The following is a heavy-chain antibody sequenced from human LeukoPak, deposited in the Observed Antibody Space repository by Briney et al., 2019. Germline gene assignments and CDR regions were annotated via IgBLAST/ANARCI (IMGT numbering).Heavy chain of an antibody. CDR3: ARIVVGE. J-gene: IGHJ4*02. CDR1: GDSISSRSYY. Sequence: SETQSLTCSVSGDSISSRSYYWAWIRQPPAKGLEWIGEINHSGSTNYNPSLKSRVTISIDTSKNQFSLNLSSVTAADTAVYYCARIVVGEWGQGTLVTVSS. V-gene: IGHV4-39*07. CDR2: INHSGST. D-gene: IGHD3-22*01.